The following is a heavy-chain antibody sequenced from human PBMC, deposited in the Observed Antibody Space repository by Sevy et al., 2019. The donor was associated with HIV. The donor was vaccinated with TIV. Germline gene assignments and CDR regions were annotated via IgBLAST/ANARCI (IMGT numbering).Heavy chain of an antibody. D-gene: IGHD3-10*01. Sequence: ASVKVSCKASGGTFSSYAISWVRQATGQGLEWMGGIIPIFGTANYAQKFQGRVTITADESTSTAYMELSSLRSEDTAVYYCARGFDDFRPSPTNWFDPWGQGTLVTVSS. CDR2: IIPIFGTA. CDR3: ARGFDDFRPSPTNWFDP. V-gene: IGHV1-69*13. CDR1: GGTFSSYA. J-gene: IGHJ5*02.